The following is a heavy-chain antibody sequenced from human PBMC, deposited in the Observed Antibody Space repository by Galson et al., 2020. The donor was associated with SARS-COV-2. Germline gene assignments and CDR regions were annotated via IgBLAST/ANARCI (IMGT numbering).Heavy chain of an antibody. CDR1: GFTFSSYG. CDR2: ISYDGSNK. J-gene: IGHJ4*02. CDR3: AKERPDLYGDPSLDFDY. D-gene: IGHD4-17*01. V-gene: IGHV3-30*18. Sequence: GGSLRLSCAASGFTFSSYGMHWVRQAPGKGLEWVAVISYDGSNKYYADSVKGRFTISRDNSKNTLYLQMNSLRAEDTAVYYCAKERPDLYGDPSLDFDYWGQGTLVTVSS.